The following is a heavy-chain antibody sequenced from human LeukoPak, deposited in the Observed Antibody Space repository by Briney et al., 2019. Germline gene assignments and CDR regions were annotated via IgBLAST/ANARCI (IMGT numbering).Heavy chain of an antibody. CDR2: INHSGST. J-gene: IGHJ5*02. Sequence: SETLSLTCAVYGGSFSGYYWSWIRQPPGKGLEGIGEINHSGSTNYNPSLKSRVTISVDASKNQFSLKLSSVTAADTAVYYCARGSGGYSYGNNWFDPWGQGTLVTVSS. V-gene: IGHV4-34*01. CDR3: ARGSGGYSYGNNWFDP. D-gene: IGHD5-18*01. CDR1: GGSFSGYY.